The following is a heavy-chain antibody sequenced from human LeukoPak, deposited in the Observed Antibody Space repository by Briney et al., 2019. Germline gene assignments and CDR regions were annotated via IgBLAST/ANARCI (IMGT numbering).Heavy chain of an antibody. J-gene: IGHJ4*02. D-gene: IGHD5-12*01. CDR3: SRGRHTRYVAFDY. Sequence: ASVKVSCKDSGYTFTSYVIKWLRQAPRQVPEWMGWISAYNGDTKYAQNLQGRVTMTTDTSTSTAYMELRSLRSDDTAVYFSSRGRHTRYVAFDYWGQGTLVTVSS. CDR1: GYTFTSYV. V-gene: IGHV1-18*01. CDR2: ISAYNGDT.